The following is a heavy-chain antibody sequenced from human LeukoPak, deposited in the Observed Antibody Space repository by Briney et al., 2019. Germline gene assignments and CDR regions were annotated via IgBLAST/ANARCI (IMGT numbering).Heavy chain of an antibody. CDR1: GGSISSNSYY. D-gene: IGHD4-11*01. J-gene: IGHJ5*02. V-gene: IGHV4-61*02. CDR3: TRDDYSTRFDP. Sequence: SETLSLTCTVSGGSISSNSYYWSWIRQPAGKGLEWIGRIYISGNTNYNPSLKSRVTISVDTSKNQFSLKLTSVTAADTAVYYCTRDDYSTRFDPWGQGIPVTVSS. CDR2: IYISGNT.